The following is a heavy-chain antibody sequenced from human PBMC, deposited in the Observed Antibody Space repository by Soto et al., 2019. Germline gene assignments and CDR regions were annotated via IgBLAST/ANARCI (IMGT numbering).Heavy chain of an antibody. CDR2: ISHDGTDK. D-gene: IGHD3-16*02. V-gene: IGHV3-30*18. Sequence: GGSLRLSCAASGFTFWKFGLHWVRQSPREGLEWVALISHDGTDKYYADSVKGRFTISRDNSKDTPFLHMDNLRPEDTGIYYCAKPTSFVTCFDSWGQGTLVTVS. CDR1: GFTFWKFG. J-gene: IGHJ5*01. CDR3: AKPTSFVTCFDS.